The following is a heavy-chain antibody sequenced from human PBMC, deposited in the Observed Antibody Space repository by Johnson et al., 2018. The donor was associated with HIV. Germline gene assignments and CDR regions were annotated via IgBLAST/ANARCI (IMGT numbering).Heavy chain of an antibody. CDR2: IWYDGSNK. Sequence: QVQLVESGGGLVQPGGSLRLSCAASGFTFSSFVIHWVRQAPGKGLEWVAFIWYDGSNKYYADSVKGRFTISRDNSKNTLYLQMNSLKTEDTAVYYCTTFGVVTPGHAFDIWGQGTMVTVSS. V-gene: IGHV3-30*02. D-gene: IGHD4-23*01. CDR3: TTFGVVTPGHAFDI. J-gene: IGHJ3*02. CDR1: GFTFSSFV.